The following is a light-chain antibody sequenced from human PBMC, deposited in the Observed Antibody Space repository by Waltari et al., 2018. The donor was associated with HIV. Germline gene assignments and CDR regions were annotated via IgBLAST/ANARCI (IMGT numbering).Light chain of an antibody. Sequence: SYELTQPPSVSVSPDQTATITCSGDALATQHSYWYQQKAGQAPVLVIFAGTERPSGSPERFSGTRSETTVTLTITGVQAEDEADYYCESADSTGSYYVFGRGTRLTVL. CDR1: ALATQH. CDR3: ESADSTGSYYV. J-gene: IGLJ2*01. CDR2: AGT. V-gene: IGLV3-25*03.